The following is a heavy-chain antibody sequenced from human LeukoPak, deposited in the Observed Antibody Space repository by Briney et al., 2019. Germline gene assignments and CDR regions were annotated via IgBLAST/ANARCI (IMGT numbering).Heavy chain of an antibody. J-gene: IGHJ5*02. CDR1: GFTFSSYW. D-gene: IGHD6-13*01. CDR2: INSDGSST. CDR3: AGAQQPPPWFDP. Sequence: GGSLRLSCAASGFTFSSYWMHWVRQAPGKGLVRVSRINSDGSSTSYADSVKGRFTISRDNAKNTLYLQMNSLRAEDTAVYYCAGAQQPPPWFDPWGQGTLVTVSS. V-gene: IGHV3-74*01.